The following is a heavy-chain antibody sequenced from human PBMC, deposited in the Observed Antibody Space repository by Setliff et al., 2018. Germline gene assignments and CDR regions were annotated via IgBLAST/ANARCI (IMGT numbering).Heavy chain of an antibody. CDR1: GYTFTSYG. V-gene: IGHV1-18*01. D-gene: IGHD2-15*01. CDR2: ISAYNGYI. J-gene: IGHJ4*02. Sequence: ASVKVSCKASGYTFTSYGITWVRQAPGQGLEWMAWISAYNGYIVYAQKFQGRVAVTTDTSTSTAYMELRSLRSDDTAVYYCARAPPKIVVTVAALDYWGQGALVTVSS. CDR3: ARAPPKIVVTVAALDY.